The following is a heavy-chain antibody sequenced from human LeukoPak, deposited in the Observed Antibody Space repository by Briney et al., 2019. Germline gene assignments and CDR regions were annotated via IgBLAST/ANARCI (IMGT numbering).Heavy chain of an antibody. CDR3: ATHSSWSSIYYYYYGMDV. CDR1: GYTFTSSG. D-gene: IGHD6-13*01. CDR2: ISAYSGNT. V-gene: IGHV1-18*01. Sequence: ASVKVSCKASGYTFTSSGISWVRQAPGQGLDWMGWISAYSGNTNYAQKLQGGVTMTTDTSTSTAYMELRSLRSDDTAVCYCATHSSWSSIYYYYYGMDVWGQGTTVTVSS. J-gene: IGHJ6*02.